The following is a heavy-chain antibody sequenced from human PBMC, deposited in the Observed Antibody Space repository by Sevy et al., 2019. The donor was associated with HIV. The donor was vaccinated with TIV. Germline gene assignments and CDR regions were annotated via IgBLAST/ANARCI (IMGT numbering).Heavy chain of an antibody. Sequence: GGSLRLSCAASGFTFSSYAMSWVRQAPGKGLEWVSSIGGSAGSTYYADSVRGRFTISRDNSKNTVYLHMNSLRADDTAVYYCAKVHYDYVWGSYHFDYSGQGTLVTVSS. CDR2: IGGSAGST. V-gene: IGHV3-23*01. CDR1: GFTFSSYA. D-gene: IGHD3-16*01. CDR3: AKVHYDYVWGSYHFDY. J-gene: IGHJ4*02.